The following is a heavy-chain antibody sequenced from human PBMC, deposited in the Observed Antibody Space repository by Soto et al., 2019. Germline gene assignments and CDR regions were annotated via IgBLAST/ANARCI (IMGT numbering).Heavy chain of an antibody. J-gene: IGHJ4*02. D-gene: IGHD4-4*01. CDR1: GFTFDDYA. CDR2: ISWNSGSI. Sequence: PGGSLRLSCAASGFTFDDYAMHWVRQAPGKGLEWVSGISWNSGSIGYADSVKGRFTISRDNAKNSLYLQMNSLRAEDTALYYCAKAVVLSNYPHFDYWGQGTLVTVSS. V-gene: IGHV3-9*01. CDR3: AKAVVLSNYPHFDY.